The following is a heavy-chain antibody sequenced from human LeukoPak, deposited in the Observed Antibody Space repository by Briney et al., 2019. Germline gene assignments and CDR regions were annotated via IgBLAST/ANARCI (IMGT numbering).Heavy chain of an antibody. Sequence: GGSLRLSCAASGFTFSSYWMSWVRQAPGKGLEWVANIKQDGSEKYYVDSVKGRFTISRDNAKNSLYLQMNSLRAEDTAMYYCARYGGSTRRDFDYWGQGTLVTVSS. V-gene: IGHV3-7*03. D-gene: IGHD4/OR15-4a*01. CDR1: GFTFSSYW. CDR3: ARYGGSTRRDFDY. J-gene: IGHJ4*02. CDR2: IKQDGSEK.